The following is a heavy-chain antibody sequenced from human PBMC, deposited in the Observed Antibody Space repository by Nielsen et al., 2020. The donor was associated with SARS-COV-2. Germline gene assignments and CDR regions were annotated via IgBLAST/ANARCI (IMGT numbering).Heavy chain of an antibody. D-gene: IGHD6-19*01. CDR1: GFTFSSYA. V-gene: IGHV3-33*08. CDR3: ARDGMGEYSSGWYYFDY. J-gene: IGHJ4*02. Sequence: GESLKISCAASGFTFSSYAMHWVRQAPGKGLEWVAVIWYDGSNKYYADSVKGRFTISRDNSKNTLYLQMNSLRAEDTAVYYCARDGMGEYSSGWYYFDYWGQGTLVTVSS. CDR2: IWYDGSNK.